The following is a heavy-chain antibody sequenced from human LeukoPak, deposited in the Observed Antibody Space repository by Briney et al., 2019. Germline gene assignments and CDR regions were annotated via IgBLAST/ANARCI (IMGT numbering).Heavy chain of an antibody. CDR3: AAALGEAVRGVPRL. CDR1: GYTFTGYY. Sequence: ASVKVSCKASGYTFTGYYMHWVRQAPGHALEWMGWINPNSGGTNYAQKFQGRVTMTRDTSISTAYMELSRLRSDDTAVYYCAAALGEAVRGVPRLWGQGTLVTVSS. J-gene: IGHJ4*02. V-gene: IGHV1-2*02. D-gene: IGHD3-10*01. CDR2: INPNSGGT.